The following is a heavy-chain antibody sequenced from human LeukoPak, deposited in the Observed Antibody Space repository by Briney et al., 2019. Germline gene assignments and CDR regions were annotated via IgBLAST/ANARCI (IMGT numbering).Heavy chain of an antibody. D-gene: IGHD5-18*01. Sequence: GGSLRLSCAASGFTFSSYSMNWVRQAPGKGPEWVSYISSSSTVIYYADSVKGRFTISRDNAKNSLYLQMNSLRDEDTAVYYCARGESDYNYGQGVYWGQGTLVTVSS. CDR1: GFTFSSYS. CDR2: ISSSSTVI. J-gene: IGHJ4*02. CDR3: ARGESDYNYGQGVY. V-gene: IGHV3-48*02.